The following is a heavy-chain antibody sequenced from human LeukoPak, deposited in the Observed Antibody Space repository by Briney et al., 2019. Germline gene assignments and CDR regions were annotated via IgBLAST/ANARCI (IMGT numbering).Heavy chain of an antibody. CDR3: ARGRPVVPAALHIHENWFDP. CDR1: GGSISSSSYY. Sequence: SETLSLTCTVSGGSISSSSYYWGWIRQPPGKGLEWIGSIYYSGSTYYNPSLKSRVTISVDTSKNQFSLKLSSVTAADTAVYYCARGRPVVPAALHIHENWFDPWGQGTLVTVSS. J-gene: IGHJ5*02. V-gene: IGHV4-39*07. D-gene: IGHD2-2*02. CDR2: IYYSGST.